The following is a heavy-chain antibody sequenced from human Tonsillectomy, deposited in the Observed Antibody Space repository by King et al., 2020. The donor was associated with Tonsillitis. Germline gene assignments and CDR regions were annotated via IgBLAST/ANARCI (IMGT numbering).Heavy chain of an antibody. CDR1: GYSFKDYW. D-gene: IGHD5-18*01. V-gene: IGHV5-51*01. Sequence: VQLVESGAEVKKAGDSLKISCKASGYSFKDYWIGWVRQVPGKGLEWVGITYPYESDTRYSPSFQGQVIISADKSISTAYLQWSRLKASDTAIYYCARRLHTAMFCWGQGTLVTVSS. CDR3: ARRLHTAMFC. CDR2: TYPYESDT. J-gene: IGHJ1*01.